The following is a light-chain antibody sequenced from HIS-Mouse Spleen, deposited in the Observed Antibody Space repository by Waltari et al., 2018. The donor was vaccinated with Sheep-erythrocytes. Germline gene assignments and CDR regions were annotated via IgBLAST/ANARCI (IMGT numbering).Light chain of an antibody. CDR3: CSYAGSSWV. V-gene: IGLV2-23*01. J-gene: IGLJ3*02. CDR1: SSDVGSYNL. Sequence: QSALTQPASVSGSPGQSIPISCTGTSSDVGSYNLLSWYQQHPGKAPKLMIYEGSKRPSGVSNRFSGSKSGNTASLTISGLQAEDEADYYCCSYAGSSWVFGGGTKLTVL. CDR2: EGS.